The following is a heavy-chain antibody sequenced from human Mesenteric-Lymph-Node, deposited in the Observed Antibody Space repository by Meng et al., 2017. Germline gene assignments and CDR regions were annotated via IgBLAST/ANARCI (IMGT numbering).Heavy chain of an antibody. CDR1: GFTISNYE. D-gene: IGHD3-22*01. CDR2: INWNGGST. J-gene: IGHJ4*02. CDR3: ARELYYYDSSGSYFDY. V-gene: IGHV3-20*04. Sequence: GESLKISCAASGFTISNYEMNWVRQAPGKGLEWVSGINWNGGSTGYADSVKGRFTISRDNAKNSLYLQMNSLRAEDTALYYCARELYYYDSSGSYFDYWGQGTLVTVSS.